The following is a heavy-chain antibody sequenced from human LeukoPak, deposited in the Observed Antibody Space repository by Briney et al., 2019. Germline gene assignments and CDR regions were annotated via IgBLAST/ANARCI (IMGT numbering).Heavy chain of an antibody. CDR3: AKATAAYYYYGMDV. Sequence: GRSLRLSCAASGFTFSSYGMHWVRQAPGKALEWVAVISYDGSNKYYADSVKGRFTISRDNSKNTLYLQMNSLRAEDTAVYYCAKATAAYYYYGMDVWGKGTTVTVSS. CDR2: ISYDGSNK. D-gene: IGHD2-2*01. V-gene: IGHV3-30*18. CDR1: GFTFSSYG. J-gene: IGHJ6*04.